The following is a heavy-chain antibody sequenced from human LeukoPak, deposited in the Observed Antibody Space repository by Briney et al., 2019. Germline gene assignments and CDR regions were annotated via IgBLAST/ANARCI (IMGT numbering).Heavy chain of an antibody. CDR3: ARVRSSSWLDFDY. V-gene: IGHV3-11*01. D-gene: IGHD6-13*01. Sequence: GGSLRLSCAASGFIFNDFYMSWICQAPGKGLKWVSYISSSCSNIYDADSVKGRFTISRDNTKNSLFLQMNSLRADDTAVYYCARVRSSSWLDFDYWGQGTQVTVSS. CDR1: GFIFNDFY. CDR2: ISSSCSNI. J-gene: IGHJ4*02.